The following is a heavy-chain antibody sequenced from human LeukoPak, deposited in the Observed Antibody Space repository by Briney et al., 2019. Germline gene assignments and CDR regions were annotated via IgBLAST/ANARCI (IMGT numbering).Heavy chain of an antibody. J-gene: IGHJ4*02. D-gene: IGHD3-3*01. Sequence: ASVKVSCKASGYTFTSYAISWVRQAPGQGLEWMGGIIPIFGTANYAQKFQGRVTITADESTSTAYMELSSLRSEDTAVYYCARSPRGYYDFWSGYGYFDYWGQGTLVTVSS. CDR3: ARSPRGYYDFWSGYGYFDY. CDR1: GYTFTSYA. V-gene: IGHV1-69*13. CDR2: IIPIFGTA.